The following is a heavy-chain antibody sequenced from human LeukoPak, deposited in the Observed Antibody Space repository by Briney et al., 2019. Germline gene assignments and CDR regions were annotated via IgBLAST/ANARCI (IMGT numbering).Heavy chain of an antibody. V-gene: IGHV4-59*01. Sequence: KPSETLSLTCTVSGGSIRSYYWSWIRQPPGKGLEWIGYIYYSGSTNYNPSLKSRVSISVDTSKNQFSLRLTSVTAADTAVYFCARATPWLLPGYWGQGTLVTVSS. CDR2: IYYSGST. D-gene: IGHD3-22*01. J-gene: IGHJ4*02. CDR3: ARATPWLLPGY. CDR1: GGSIRSYY.